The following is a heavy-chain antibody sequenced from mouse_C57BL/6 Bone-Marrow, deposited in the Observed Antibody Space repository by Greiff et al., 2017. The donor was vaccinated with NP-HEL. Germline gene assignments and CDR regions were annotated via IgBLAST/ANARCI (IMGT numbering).Heavy chain of an antibody. CDR2: IRSKSSNYAT. CDR3: VSLIYYGNYAWFAY. V-gene: IGHV10-3*01. D-gene: IGHD2-1*01. J-gene: IGHJ3*01. Sequence: EVHLVESGGGLVQPKGSLKLSCAASGFTFNTYAMHWVRQAPGKGLEWVARIRSKSSNYATYYADSVKDRFTISRDDSQSMLYLQMNNLKTEDTAMYYCVSLIYYGNYAWFAYWGQGTLVTVSA. CDR1: GFTFNTYA.